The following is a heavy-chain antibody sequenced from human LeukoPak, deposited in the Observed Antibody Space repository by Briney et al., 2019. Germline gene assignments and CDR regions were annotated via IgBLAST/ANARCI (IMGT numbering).Heavy chain of an antibody. V-gene: IGHV3-9*01. CDR1: GFTFDDYA. Sequence: PGGSLRLSCAASGFTFDDYAMHWVRQAPGKGLGWVSGISWNSGSIGYADSVKGRFTISRDNAKNSLYLQMNSLRAEDTALYYCAKDKKYQLLGDDAFDIWGQGTMVTVSS. CDR2: ISWNSGSI. D-gene: IGHD2-2*01. J-gene: IGHJ3*02. CDR3: AKDKKYQLLGDDAFDI.